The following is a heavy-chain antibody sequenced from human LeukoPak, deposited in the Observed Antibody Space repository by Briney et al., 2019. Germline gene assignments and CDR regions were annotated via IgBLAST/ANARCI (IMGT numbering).Heavy chain of an antibody. V-gene: IGHV3-23*01. Sequence: GGSLRLSCAASGFTFSSYAMSWVRQAPGKGLEWVSAISGSGGTTYYANSVKGRFTFSRDNSKNTLYLQMNSLRAEDTAIYYYARMIRDYGDSNWFDPWGQGTLVTVPS. D-gene: IGHD4-17*01. CDR2: ISGSGGTT. CDR1: GFTFSSYA. CDR3: ARMIRDYGDSNWFDP. J-gene: IGHJ5*02.